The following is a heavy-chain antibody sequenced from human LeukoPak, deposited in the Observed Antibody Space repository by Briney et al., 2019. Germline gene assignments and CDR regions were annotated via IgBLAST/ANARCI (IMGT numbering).Heavy chain of an antibody. CDR3: ARKVVPAAIWYYFDY. D-gene: IGHD2-2*01. V-gene: IGHV3-21*01. CDR2: ISSSSSYI. CDR1: GFTFSSYS. Sequence: PGGSLRLSCAASGFTFSSYSMNWVRQAPGKGLEWVSSISSSSSYIYYADSVKGRFTISRDNANNSLYLQMNSLRAEDTAVYYCARKVVPAAIWYYFDYWGQGTLVTASS. J-gene: IGHJ4*02.